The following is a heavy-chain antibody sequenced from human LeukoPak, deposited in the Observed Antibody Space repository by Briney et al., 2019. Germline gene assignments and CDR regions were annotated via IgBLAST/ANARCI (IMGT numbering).Heavy chain of an antibody. CDR2: IYYSGST. V-gene: IGHV4-31*03. J-gene: IGHJ5*02. CDR3: ATRRAYCGGDRTHAGDWFDP. Sequence: PSQTLSLTCTVSGGSISSGGYYWSWIRQHPGKGLEWIGYIYYSGSTYYNPSLKSRVTISVDTSKNQFSLKLSSVTAADTAVYYCATRRAYCGGDRTHAGDWFDPWGQGTLVTISS. D-gene: IGHD2-21*02. CDR1: GGSISSGGYY.